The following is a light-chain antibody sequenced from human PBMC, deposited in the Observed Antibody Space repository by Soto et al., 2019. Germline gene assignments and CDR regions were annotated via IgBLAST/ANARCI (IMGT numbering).Light chain of an antibody. Sequence: QSALTQPASVSGSPGQSITISCTGTSSYVGGFNYVSWYQQHPGKAPKLLIFDVYSRPSGISNRFSGSKSGNTASLTISGLQAEDEADYYCSSYTTSSSYVFGAGTKVTVL. CDR1: SSYVGGFNY. V-gene: IGLV2-14*01. CDR2: DVY. CDR3: SSYTTSSSYV. J-gene: IGLJ1*01.